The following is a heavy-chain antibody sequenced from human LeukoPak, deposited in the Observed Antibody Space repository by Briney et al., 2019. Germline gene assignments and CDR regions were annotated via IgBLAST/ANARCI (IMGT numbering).Heavy chain of an antibody. Sequence: SETLSLTCTVSGGSISSGSYYWSWIRQPAGKGLEWIGCIYTSGSTNYNPSLKSRVTMSVDTSKNQFSLKLSSVTAADTAVYYCASFGGGVADYWGQGTLVTVSS. D-gene: IGHD2-21*01. J-gene: IGHJ4*02. CDR1: GGSISSGSYY. CDR3: ASFGGGVADY. V-gene: IGHV4-61*02. CDR2: IYTSGST.